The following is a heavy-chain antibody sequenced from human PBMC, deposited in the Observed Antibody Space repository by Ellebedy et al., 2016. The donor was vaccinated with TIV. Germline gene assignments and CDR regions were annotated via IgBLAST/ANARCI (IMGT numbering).Heavy chain of an antibody. CDR3: ARDSHKRSSGFMDY. CDR2: ISGSGGTT. Sequence: GESLKISCAASGFTFSDYAMSWVRQAPGKGLEWVSAISGSGGTTFYADSVKGRFTISRDNSKNTLYLQMNSLRAEDTAVYYCARDSHKRSSGFMDYWGQGTLVTVSS. D-gene: IGHD3-22*01. J-gene: IGHJ4*02. CDR1: GFTFSDYA. V-gene: IGHV3-23*01.